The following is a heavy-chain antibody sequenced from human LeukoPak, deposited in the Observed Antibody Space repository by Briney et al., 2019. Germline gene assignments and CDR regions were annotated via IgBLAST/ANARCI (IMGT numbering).Heavy chain of an antibody. CDR1: GYTFTGYY. D-gene: IGHD3-16*01. V-gene: IGHV1-2*04. J-gene: IGHJ4*02. CDR3: ARSSYDYVWGSYDY. CDR2: INPNSGGT. Sequence: GASVKVSCKASGYTFTGYYMHWVRQAPGQGLEWMGWINPNSGGTNYAQKFQGWVTMTRDTSISTAYMELSRLRSDDTAVYYCARSSYDYVWGSYDYWGQGTLVTVSS.